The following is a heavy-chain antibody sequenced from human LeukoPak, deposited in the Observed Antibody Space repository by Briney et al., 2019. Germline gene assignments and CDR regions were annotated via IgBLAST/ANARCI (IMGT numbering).Heavy chain of an antibody. CDR1: GGSISSYY. V-gene: IGHV4-59*01. Sequence: PSETLSLTCTVSGGSISSYYWSWIWQPPGKGLEWIGYIYYSGSTNYNPSLKSRVTISVDTSKNQFSLKLSSVTAADTAVYYCARRANSGFDAFDIWGQGTMVTVSS. J-gene: IGHJ3*02. CDR2: IYYSGST. D-gene: IGHD3-22*01. CDR3: ARRANSGFDAFDI.